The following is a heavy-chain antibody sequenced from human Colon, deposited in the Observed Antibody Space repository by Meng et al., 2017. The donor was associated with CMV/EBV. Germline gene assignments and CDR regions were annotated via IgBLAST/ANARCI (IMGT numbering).Heavy chain of an antibody. J-gene: IGHJ5*02. V-gene: IGHV4-59*11. D-gene: IGHD1-14*01. Sequence: GSLRLSCAVSGLTISDRHMSWIRQAPGKGLEWIGYIFYSGITNYNPSLKSRVAISVDTSKNQFSLRLSSVTAADTAVYYCATIAAYNSRDWFDPWGQGTLVTVSS. CDR1: GLTISDRH. CDR3: ATIAAYNSRDWFDP. CDR2: IFYSGIT.